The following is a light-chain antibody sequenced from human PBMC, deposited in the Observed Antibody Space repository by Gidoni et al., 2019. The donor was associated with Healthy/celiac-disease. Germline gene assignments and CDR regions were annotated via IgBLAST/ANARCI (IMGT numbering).Light chain of an antibody. V-gene: IGKV3-20*01. CDR3: QQYDSTPKYT. J-gene: IGKJ2*01. CDR2: GAS. Sequence: ETVLTQSPGTLSLPPGEGATLSCRDSQSVSSSYLAWYQQKPGQAPRLLIYGASSRATGVPDRFSGSGSGTDFTLTISRLEPEDFAVYYCQQYDSTPKYTFXQXTKLEIK. CDR1: QSVSSSY.